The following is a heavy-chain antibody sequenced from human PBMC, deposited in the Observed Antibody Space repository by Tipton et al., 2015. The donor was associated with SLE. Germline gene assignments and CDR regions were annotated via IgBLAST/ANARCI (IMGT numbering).Heavy chain of an antibody. D-gene: IGHD5-24*01. CDR1: GGSFSGYY. CDR3: ARHRGAGYTYDAFDI. V-gene: IGHV4-34*01. J-gene: IGHJ3*02. Sequence: TLSLTCAVYGGSFSGYYWSWIRQPPGKGLEWIGEINHSGSTNYNPSLKSRVTISVDTSKNQFSLKLSSVTAADTAIYYCARHRGAGYTYDAFDIWGQGTMVTVSS. CDR2: INHSGST.